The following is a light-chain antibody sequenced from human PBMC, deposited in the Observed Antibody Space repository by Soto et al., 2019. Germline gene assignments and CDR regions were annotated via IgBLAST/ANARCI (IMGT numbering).Light chain of an antibody. J-gene: IGKJ4*01. V-gene: IGKV3-20*01. Sequence: ETVLTQSPGTLSLSPGERATLSCRASQSVSSNYLTWYQQKPGQAPRLLIYDTSTRATGIPDRFTASGYGTDFTLTIDRLEPEDFAVYYCQQFGGSPQVSFGGGTKVEIK. CDR1: QSVSSNY. CDR2: DTS. CDR3: QQFGGSPQVS.